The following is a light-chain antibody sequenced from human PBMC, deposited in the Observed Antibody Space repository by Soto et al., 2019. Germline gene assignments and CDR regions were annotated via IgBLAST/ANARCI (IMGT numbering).Light chain of an antibody. CDR3: QDRSNWPSIT. V-gene: IGKV1-5*01. Sequence: DIQMTQSPSTLSASVGDRVSITCRASQRVNTCLAWYQQKPGKAPTLLIYDASSLQSGVPSRFSGSGSGTEFTLTISSLQSEDFAVYVCQDRSNWPSITFGQGTRLEIK. CDR2: DAS. J-gene: IGKJ5*01. CDR1: QRVNTC.